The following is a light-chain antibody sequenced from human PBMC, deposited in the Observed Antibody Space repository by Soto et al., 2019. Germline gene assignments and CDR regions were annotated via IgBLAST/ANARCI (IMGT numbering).Light chain of an antibody. CDR3: QHRSDWPPRCT. J-gene: IGKJ2*02. Sequence: EVVLTQSPATLSLFPGESATLSCRASETISNQLAWYQQKPGQAPRLPMYDASHRVTGIPARFSGSGSGTDFTLVISSLEPADFAVYYCQHRSDWPPRCTFGQGTKVDIK. V-gene: IGKV3-11*01. CDR1: ETISNQ. CDR2: DAS.